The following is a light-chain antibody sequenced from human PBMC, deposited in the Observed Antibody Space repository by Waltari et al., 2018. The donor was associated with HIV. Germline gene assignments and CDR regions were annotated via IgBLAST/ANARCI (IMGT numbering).Light chain of an antibody. CDR1: SSDIGGYNY. CDR2: DVT. CDR3: ASYASGNSYV. J-gene: IGLJ1*01. Sequence: QSVLTQPASVSGSPGQSITISCTGTSSDIGGYNYVSWYRQHPGKAPKLMIYDVTKRPSGVSDRFSGSKSGNTSSLTISGLQAEDEGDHYCASYASGNSYVFGTGTKVTVL. V-gene: IGLV2-14*03.